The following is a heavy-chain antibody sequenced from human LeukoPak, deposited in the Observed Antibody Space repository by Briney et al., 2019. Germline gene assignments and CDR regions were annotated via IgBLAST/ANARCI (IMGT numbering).Heavy chain of an antibody. Sequence: ASVKVSCKASGYTFTGYYMHWVRQAPGQGLEWMGWINPNSGGTNYAQKFQGRVTMTRDTSISTAYMELSRLRSDDTAVYYCARDRGYCSSTSCYVKYVWFDPWGQGTLVTVSS. D-gene: IGHD2-2*01. CDR2: INPNSGGT. J-gene: IGHJ5*02. CDR3: ARDRGYCSSTSCYVKYVWFDP. V-gene: IGHV1-2*02. CDR1: GYTFTGYY.